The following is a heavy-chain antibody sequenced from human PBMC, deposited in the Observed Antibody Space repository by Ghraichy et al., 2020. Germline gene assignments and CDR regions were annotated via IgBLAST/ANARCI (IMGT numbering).Heavy chain of an antibody. D-gene: IGHD3-10*01. CDR2: MNQDGSEK. CDR1: GFTFSNYW. V-gene: IGHV3-7*03. Sequence: GGSLRHSCAASGFTFSNYWMTWVRQAPGKGLEWVANMNQDGSEKYYVDSVKGRFTISRDNAKNSLYLQMNSLRAEDTAVYYCARDRATSTWGQGTLVTVSS. J-gene: IGHJ5*02. CDR3: ARDRATST.